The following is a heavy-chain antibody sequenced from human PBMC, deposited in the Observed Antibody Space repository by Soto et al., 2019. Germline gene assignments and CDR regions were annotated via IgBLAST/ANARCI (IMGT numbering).Heavy chain of an antibody. CDR3: ARRDRSPHYRY. CDR2: IYYSGST. D-gene: IGHD2-21*01. CDR1: GGSISSSSYY. Sequence: QLQLQESGPGLVKPSETLSLTCTVSGGSISSSSYYWGWIRQPPGKGLEWIGSIYYSGSTYYNPSLNIRVTISVDTSKNQFSLKLSSVTAADTAVYYCARRDRSPHYRYWGQGTLVTVSS. V-gene: IGHV4-39*01. J-gene: IGHJ4*02.